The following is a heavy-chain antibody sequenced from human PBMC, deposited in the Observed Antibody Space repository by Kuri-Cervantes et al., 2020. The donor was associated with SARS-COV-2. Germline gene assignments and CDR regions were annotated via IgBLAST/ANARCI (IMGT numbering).Heavy chain of an antibody. CDR2: ISYDGSNK. V-gene: IGHV3-30-3*01. D-gene: IGHD6-19*01. J-gene: IGHJ3*02. CDR3: ARELGSSGWNDAFDI. CDR1: RFTFSSYV. Sequence: GGSLRLSCAASRFTFSSYVMSWVRQAPGKGLEWVAVISYDGSNKYYADSVKGRFTISRDNSKNTLYLQMNSLRAEDTAVYYCARELGSSGWNDAFDIWGQGTMVTVSS.